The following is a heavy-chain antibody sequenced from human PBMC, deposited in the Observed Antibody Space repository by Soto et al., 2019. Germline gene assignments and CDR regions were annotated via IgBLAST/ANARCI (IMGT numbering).Heavy chain of an antibody. V-gene: IGHV3-48*02. CDR2: ISSGGDTI. Sequence: PGGSLRLSCAVSGFTFSPYSMNWVRQAPGKGLEWISYISSGGDTIYYADSVRGRFTVSRDNTKNSLYLQMDSLRDEDAAVYYCAGDRSTIYGVVNPIDYWGQGTLVTVSS. CDR3: AGDRSTIYGVVNPIDY. D-gene: IGHD3-3*01. J-gene: IGHJ4*02. CDR1: GFTFSPYS.